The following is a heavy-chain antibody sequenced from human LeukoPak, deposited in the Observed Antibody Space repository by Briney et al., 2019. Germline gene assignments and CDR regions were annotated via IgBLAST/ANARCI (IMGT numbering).Heavy chain of an antibody. Sequence: SETLSLTCAVYGGXFSGYYCSWIRQPPGKGLKWIGEIVHSGNTKYNPSLKSRVTISVDTSKNQFSLNLTSVTAADTAVYYCARFGSSTWYKGAFDIWGQGTMVTVAS. CDR1: GGXFSGYY. D-gene: IGHD1-1*01. CDR2: IVHSGNT. V-gene: IGHV4-34*12. CDR3: ARFGSSTWYKGAFDI. J-gene: IGHJ3*02.